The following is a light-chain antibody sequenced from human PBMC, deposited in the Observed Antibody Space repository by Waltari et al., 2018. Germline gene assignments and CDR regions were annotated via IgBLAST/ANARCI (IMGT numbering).Light chain of an antibody. CDR3: CSYGGSNTPKV. CDR2: EDT. Sequence: QSALTQPASLSGSPGPSITMSCTGTSSDVGTYNVVSWYQQHPGKAPKLMIYEDTRRPSGVSNRFSGSKSGNTASLTISGLQPEDEADYYCCSYGGSNTPKVFGGGTKLTVL. CDR1: SSDVGTYNV. J-gene: IGLJ3*02. V-gene: IGLV2-23*01.